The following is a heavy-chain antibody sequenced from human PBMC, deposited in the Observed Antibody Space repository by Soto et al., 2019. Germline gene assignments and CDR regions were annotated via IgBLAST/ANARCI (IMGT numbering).Heavy chain of an antibody. CDR2: IRSKDNSHAT. CDR1: GFTFSGSA. V-gene: IGHV3-73*01. CDR3: XXXXXXXXNYFDY. Sequence: EVQLVESGGGLVQPGGSLKLSCAASGFTFSGSAMHWVRQASGKGLEWVGLIRSKDNSHATVYAASVKGRFTISRDDSXXXXXXXXXXXXXXXXXXXXXXXXXXXXXNYFDYWGQGTLVTVSS. J-gene: IGHJ4*02.